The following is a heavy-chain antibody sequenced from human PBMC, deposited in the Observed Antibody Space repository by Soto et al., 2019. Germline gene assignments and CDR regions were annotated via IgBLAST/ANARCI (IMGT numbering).Heavy chain of an antibody. V-gene: IGHV1-46*01. Sequence: QVQLVQSGAEVKKPGASVKVSCKASGYTFTSYYMHWVRQAPGQGLEWMGIINPSGGSTSYAQKFQGRVTMTRDTSTSTVYMELISLRSEDTAVYYCARTGTTVTSPYYYGMDVWGQVTTVTVSS. J-gene: IGHJ6*02. CDR1: GYTFTSYY. CDR2: INPSGGST. CDR3: ARTGTTVTSPYYYGMDV. D-gene: IGHD4-4*01.